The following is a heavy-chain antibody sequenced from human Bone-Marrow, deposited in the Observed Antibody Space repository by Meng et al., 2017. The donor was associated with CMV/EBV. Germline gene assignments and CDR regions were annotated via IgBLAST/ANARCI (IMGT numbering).Heavy chain of an antibody. D-gene: IGHD2/OR15-2a*01. CDR1: GYTLTELS. CDR2: FDPEDGEI. Sequence: ASVKVSCKVSGYTLTELSMHWARQAPGKGLEWMGGFDPEDGEIIYAQKFQGRVTMTEDTATDTAYMELSILRSEDTAVYYCATFPLVVTAHHSLDYGGQGTLVTVSS. J-gene: IGHJ4*02. CDR3: ATFPLVVTAHHSLDY. V-gene: IGHV1-24*01.